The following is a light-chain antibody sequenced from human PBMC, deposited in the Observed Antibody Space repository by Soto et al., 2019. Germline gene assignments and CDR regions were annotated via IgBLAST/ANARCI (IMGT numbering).Light chain of an antibody. CDR1: QSVSNNY. CDR3: QQRSNWPSWT. J-gene: IGKJ1*01. CDR2: DAS. Sequence: PGERVTLSCRASQSVSNNYLTWYQQKPGQAPRLLIYDASNRATGIPARFSGSGSGTDFTLTISSLEPEDFAVYYCQQRSNWPSWTFGQGTKVDIK. V-gene: IGKV3-11*01.